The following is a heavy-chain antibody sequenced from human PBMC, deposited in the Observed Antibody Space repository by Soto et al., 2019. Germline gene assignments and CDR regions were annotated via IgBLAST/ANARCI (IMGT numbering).Heavy chain of an antibody. CDR3: ARDLGDGYTSYGWFDP. V-gene: IGHV3-30-3*01. CDR2: ISYDGSDK. D-gene: IGHD5-12*01. J-gene: IGHJ5*02. Sequence: QVQLVQSGGGVVQPGRSLRLSCAASRFTFSSYAMHWVRQAPGKGLEWVAVISYDGSDKYYVDSVKGRFTISRDNSKNTLYLQMNSLRVEDTAVYYCARDLGDGYTSYGWFDPWGQGTLVTVSS. CDR1: RFTFSSYA.